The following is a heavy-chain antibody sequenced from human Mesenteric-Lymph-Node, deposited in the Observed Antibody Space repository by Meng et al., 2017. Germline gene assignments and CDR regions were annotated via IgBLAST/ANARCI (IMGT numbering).Heavy chain of an antibody. Sequence: GESLKISCAASGFTFSGSAMHWVRQASGKGLEWVSSISGSGVSTYYADSVKGRFTISRDNSKNTLYLQMNSLRAEDTAVYYCAPGGAPYSGSYSPLSHYYGMDVWGQGTTVTVSS. CDR2: ISGSGVST. V-gene: IGHV3-23*01. CDR3: APGGAPYSGSYSPLSHYYGMDV. D-gene: IGHD1-26*01. J-gene: IGHJ6*02. CDR1: GFTFSGSA.